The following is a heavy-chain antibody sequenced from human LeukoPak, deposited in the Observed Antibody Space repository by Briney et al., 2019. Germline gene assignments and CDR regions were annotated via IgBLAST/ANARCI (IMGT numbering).Heavy chain of an antibody. CDR1: GFTFSSYS. D-gene: IGHD6-19*01. V-gene: IGHV3-21*01. J-gene: IGHJ4*02. CDR3: ARDEQTAGDY. Sequence: GGSLRLSCAASGFTFSSYSMNWVRQAPGKGLEWVSSISSSSSYIYYADSVKGRFTISRDNANNSLYLQMNSLRAEDTAVYYCARDEQTAGDYWGQGTLVTVSS. CDR2: ISSSSSYI.